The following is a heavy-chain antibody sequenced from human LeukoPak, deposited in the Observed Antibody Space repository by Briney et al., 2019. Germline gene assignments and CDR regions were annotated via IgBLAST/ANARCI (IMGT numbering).Heavy chain of an antibody. CDR1: GGSFSGYY. J-gene: IGHJ6*03. CDR2: INHSGST. V-gene: IGHV4-34*01. Sequence: PSETLSLTCAVYGGSFSGYYWSWIRQPPGKGLEWIGEINHSGSTNYNPSLKSRVTISVDTSKNQFSLKLSSVTAADRAVYYCARGKGLGYCSGGSCYSDYYYYYMDVWGKGTTVTVSS. D-gene: IGHD2-15*01. CDR3: ARGKGLGYCSGGSCYSDYYYYYMDV.